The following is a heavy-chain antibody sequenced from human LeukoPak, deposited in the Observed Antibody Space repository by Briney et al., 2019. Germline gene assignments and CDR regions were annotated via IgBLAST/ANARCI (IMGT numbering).Heavy chain of an antibody. Sequence: PSETLSLTCTVSGYSISSGYYWGWIRQPPGKGLEWIGTIYHSGSTYYNPSLKSRVTISVDTSKNQFSLKLSSVTAADTAVYYCATLGYSYGTDYWGQGTLVTVSP. CDR1: GYSISSGYY. CDR3: ATLGYSYGTDY. D-gene: IGHD5-18*01. V-gene: IGHV4-38-2*02. J-gene: IGHJ4*02. CDR2: IYHSGST.